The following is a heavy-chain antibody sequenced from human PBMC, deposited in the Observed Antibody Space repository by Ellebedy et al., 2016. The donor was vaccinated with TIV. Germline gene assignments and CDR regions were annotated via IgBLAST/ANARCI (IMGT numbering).Heavy chain of an antibody. CDR2: IEYSGTT. J-gene: IGHJ5*02. V-gene: IGHV4-59*08. D-gene: IGHD3-22*01. Sequence: GSLRLSCSVSGGSISTYFWSWIRQPPGKGLEWIAYIEYSGTTDYTPSLKSRVTISVDTSKNQFSLKLRSVTAADTAVYFCARHDPRYYESSGFYYGGWFDPWGQGTLVTVS. CDR3: ARHDPRYYESSGFYYGGWFDP. CDR1: GGSISTYF.